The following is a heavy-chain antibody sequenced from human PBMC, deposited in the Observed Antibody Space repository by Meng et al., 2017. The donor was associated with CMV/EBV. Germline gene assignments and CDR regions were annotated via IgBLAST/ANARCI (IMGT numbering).Heavy chain of an antibody. CDR2: ISSSSSYI. CDR1: GFTFSSYS. CDR3: ARLERFLEWLISKTSYGVDV. J-gene: IGHJ6*02. V-gene: IGHV3-21*01. D-gene: IGHD3-3*01. Sequence: GESLKISCAASGFTFSSYSMNWVRQAPGKGLEWVSSISSSSSYIYYADSVKGRFTISRDNAKNSLYLQMNSLRAEDTAVYYCARLERFLEWLISKTSYGVDVWGQGTTVTVSS.